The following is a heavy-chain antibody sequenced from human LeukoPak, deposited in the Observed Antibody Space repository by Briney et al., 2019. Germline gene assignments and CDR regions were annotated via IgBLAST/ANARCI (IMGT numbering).Heavy chain of an antibody. J-gene: IGHJ5*02. Sequence: SETLSLTCTVSGGSISSYYWSWIRQPAGKGLEWIGRIYTSGSTNYNPSLKSRVTMSVDTSKNQFSRKLSSVTAADTAVYYCARQRTSMVVTARNWFDPWGQGTLVTVSS. V-gene: IGHV4-4*07. CDR3: ARQRTSMVVTARNWFDP. D-gene: IGHD2-21*02. CDR1: GGSISSYY. CDR2: IYTSGST.